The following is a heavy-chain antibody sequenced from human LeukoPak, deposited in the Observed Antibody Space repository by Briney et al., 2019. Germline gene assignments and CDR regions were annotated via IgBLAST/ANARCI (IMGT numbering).Heavy chain of an antibody. CDR2: IYTSGST. J-gene: IGHJ3*02. V-gene: IGHV4-61*02. D-gene: IGHD3-3*02. CDR1: GGSISSGSYY. CDR3: ARRHSKDAFDI. Sequence: PSETLSLTCTVSGGSISSGSYYWSWIRQPAGKGLEWIGRIYTSGSTNYNPSLKSRVTISVDTSKNQFSLKLSSVTAADTAVYYCARRHSKDAFDIWGQGTMVTVSS.